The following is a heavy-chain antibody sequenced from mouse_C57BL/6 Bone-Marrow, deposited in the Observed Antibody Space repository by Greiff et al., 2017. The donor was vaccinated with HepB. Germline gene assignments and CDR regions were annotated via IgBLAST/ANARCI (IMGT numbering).Heavy chain of an antibody. CDR1: GYSFTGYF. CDR3: ARSNGSYYFDY. Sequence: VHVKQSGPELVKPGDSVKISCKASGYSFTGYFMNWVMQSHGKSLEWIGRINPYNGDTFYNQKFKGKATLTVDKSSSTAHMELRSLTSEDSAVYYCARSNGSYYFDYWGQGTTLTVSS. J-gene: IGHJ2*01. V-gene: IGHV1-20*01. CDR2: INPYNGDT. D-gene: IGHD1-1*01.